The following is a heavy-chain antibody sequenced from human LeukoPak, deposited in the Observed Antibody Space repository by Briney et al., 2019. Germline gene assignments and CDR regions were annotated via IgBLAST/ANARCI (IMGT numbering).Heavy chain of an antibody. J-gene: IGHJ3*02. Sequence: PSQTLSLTCTVSGGSISSGGYYWSWIRQHPGKGLEWIGYIYYSGSTYYNPSLKSRVTISVDTSKNQFSLKLSSVTAADTAVYYCARVETTTPHAFDIWGQGTMVTVSS. V-gene: IGHV4-31*03. CDR2: IYYSGST. CDR3: ARVETTTPHAFDI. D-gene: IGHD1-7*01. CDR1: GGSISSGGYY.